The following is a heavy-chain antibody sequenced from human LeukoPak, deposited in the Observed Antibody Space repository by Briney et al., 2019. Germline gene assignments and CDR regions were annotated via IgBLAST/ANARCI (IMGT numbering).Heavy chain of an antibody. CDR2: INHSGST. CDR1: GGSFSGYY. CDR3: ASEVAYCGGDCPTFDY. V-gene: IGHV4-34*01. D-gene: IGHD2-21*02. J-gene: IGHJ4*02. Sequence: KPSETLSLTCAVYGGSFSGYYWSWIRQSPGKGLEWIGEINHSGSTNYNPSLKSRVTISVDTSKNQFSLKLSSVTAADTAVYYCASEVAYCGGDCPTFDYWGQGTLVTVSS.